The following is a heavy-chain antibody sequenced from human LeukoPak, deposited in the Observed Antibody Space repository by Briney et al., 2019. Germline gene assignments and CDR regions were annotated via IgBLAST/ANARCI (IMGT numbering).Heavy chain of an antibody. V-gene: IGHV4-59*04. CDR2: IYYTGST. CDR1: SGSISRYY. CDR3: ARDSSDLFDY. D-gene: IGHD3-22*01. J-gene: IGHJ4*02. Sequence: SETLSLTCTVSSGSISRYYWSWIRQPPGKGLDWIGYIYYTGSTYYNPSLKSRVTISVDTSKNQFSLKLSSVTAADTAVYYCARDSSDLFDYWGQGTLVTVSS.